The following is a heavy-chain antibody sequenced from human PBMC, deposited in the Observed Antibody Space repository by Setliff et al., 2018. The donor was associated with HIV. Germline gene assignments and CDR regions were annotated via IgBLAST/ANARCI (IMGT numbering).Heavy chain of an antibody. CDR1: GGSNSRSHLY. Sequence: SETLSLTCTVSGGSNSRSHLYWGWIRQPPGKGLEWIGSIFYTGSTYYYNPSLKSRVTISVDASNNQFSLKLSSVTATDTAVYYCARSPAAGGFWGQGTLVTVSS. J-gene: IGHJ4*02. CDR3: ARSPAAGGF. V-gene: IGHV4-39*01. D-gene: IGHD6-13*01. CDR2: IFYTGSTY.